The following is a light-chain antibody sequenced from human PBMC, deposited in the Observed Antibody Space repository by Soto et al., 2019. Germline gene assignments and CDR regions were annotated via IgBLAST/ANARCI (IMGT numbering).Light chain of an antibody. CDR1: QDIGRR. V-gene: IGKV1-12*01. CDR3: LQVANFPRA. J-gene: IGKJ1*01. CDR2: TVS. Sequence: DIQMNQSPSAVSASIGDRVTITCRASQDIGRRLAWLQQKPGKAPRLMTQTVSTLQVGVPARLSGRRSGTEFTLTISSPDPDDLSTNYCLQVANFPRAFGQGNTVYLK.